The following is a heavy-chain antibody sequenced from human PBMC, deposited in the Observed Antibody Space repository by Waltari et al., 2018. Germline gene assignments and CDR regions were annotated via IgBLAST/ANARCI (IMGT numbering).Heavy chain of an antibody. V-gene: IGHV4-39*01. D-gene: IGHD6-19*01. Sequence: QLQLQESGPGLVKPSETLSLTCTVSGGSISSSTYYWGWIRQPPGKGLEWIGRIYSSGSPYYNPSLKSRVTISVDTSKNQFSLKLSSVTAADTAVYHCASEAVAGNWFDSWGQGTLVTVSS. CDR2: IYSSGSP. J-gene: IGHJ5*01. CDR3: ASEAVAGNWFDS. CDR1: GGSISSSTYY.